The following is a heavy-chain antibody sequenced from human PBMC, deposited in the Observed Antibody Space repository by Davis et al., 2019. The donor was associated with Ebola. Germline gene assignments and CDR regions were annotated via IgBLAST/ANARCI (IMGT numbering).Heavy chain of an antibody. J-gene: IGHJ4*02. CDR2: IKQDGSEK. CDR1: GGSISSGGYY. Sequence: PSETLSLTCTVSGGSISSGGYYWSWVRQAPGKGLEWVANIKQDGSEKYYVDSVKGRFTISRDNAKNSLYLQMNSLRAEDTAVYYCARDFLKPIVVVPAANFFDYWGQGTLVTVSS. D-gene: IGHD2-2*01. V-gene: IGHV3-7*01. CDR3: ARDFLKPIVVVPAANFFDY.